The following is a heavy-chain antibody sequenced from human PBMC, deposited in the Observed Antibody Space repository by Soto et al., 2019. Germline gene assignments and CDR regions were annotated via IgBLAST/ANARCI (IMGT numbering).Heavy chain of an antibody. Sequence: ASVKVSCKASGYTFTSYGISWVRQAPGQGLEWMGWISAYNGNTNYAQKNQGRVTMTTDTSTSTAYMELRSLRSDDTAVYYCARGIGYYYDSSGYYGPVDYYYGMDVWGQGTTVTVSS. CDR2: ISAYNGNT. CDR3: ARGIGYYYDSSGYYGPVDYYYGMDV. V-gene: IGHV1-18*01. D-gene: IGHD3-22*01. CDR1: GYTFTSYG. J-gene: IGHJ6*02.